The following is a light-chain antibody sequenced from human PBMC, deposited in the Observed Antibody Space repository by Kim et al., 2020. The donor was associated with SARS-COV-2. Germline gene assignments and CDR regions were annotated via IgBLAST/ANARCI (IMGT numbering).Light chain of an antibody. CDR1: QNVGIN. Sequence: LSPGERGTLSCRASQNVGINLAWYQQTPGQAPRLLIYDVSTRATGIPDRFSGSQSGTDFTLTISRLEPEDFAVYYCQQYTHSPITFGQGTRLEIK. CDR2: DVS. J-gene: IGKJ5*01. CDR3: QQYTHSPIT. V-gene: IGKV3-20*01.